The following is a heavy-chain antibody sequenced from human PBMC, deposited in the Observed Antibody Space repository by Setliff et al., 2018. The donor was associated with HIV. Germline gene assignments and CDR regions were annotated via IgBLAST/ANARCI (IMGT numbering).Heavy chain of an antibody. D-gene: IGHD4-17*01. CDR1: GFDFDNLY. CDR3: SAHHGDPDY. CDR2: INVGGGTK. V-gene: IGHV3-11*01. J-gene: IGHJ4*02. Sequence: SLRLSCAASGFDFDNLYMAWIRQAPGKGLEWVSYINVGGGTKYYTDSVRGRFTISRDDAKSSLYLQMKSLRAEDTAMYYCSAHHGDPDYWGRGTLVTVSS.